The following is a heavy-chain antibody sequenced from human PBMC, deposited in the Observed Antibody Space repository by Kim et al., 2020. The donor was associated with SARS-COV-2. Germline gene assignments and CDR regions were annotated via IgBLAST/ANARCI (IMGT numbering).Heavy chain of an antibody. CDR3: ARDPFGELLYYYYGMDV. V-gene: IGHV3-30*04. Sequence: GGSLRLSCAASGFTFSSYAMHWVRQAPGKGLEWVAVISYDGSNKYYADSVKGRFTISRDNSKNTLYLQMNSLRAEDTAVYYCARDPFGELLYYYYGMDVWGQGTTVTVSS. CDR1: GFTFSSYA. J-gene: IGHJ6*02. D-gene: IGHD3-10*01. CDR2: ISYDGSNK.